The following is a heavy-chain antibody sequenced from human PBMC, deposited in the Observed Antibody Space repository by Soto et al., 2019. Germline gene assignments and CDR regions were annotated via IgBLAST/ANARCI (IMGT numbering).Heavy chain of an antibody. D-gene: IGHD1-26*01. CDR3: ARGGAMGVDY. J-gene: IGHJ4*02. Sequence: EVQLAESGGGLVQPGGSLRLSCTASGFTFNNKWMHWVRQAPGKGLVWVSRIDGYSTTTNYADSVKGRFTISRDNAKNTVLLQVNSVTDEDTAVYYCARGGAMGVDYWGQGTLVTVSS. CDR1: GFTFNNKW. CDR2: IDGYSTTT. V-gene: IGHV3-74*01.